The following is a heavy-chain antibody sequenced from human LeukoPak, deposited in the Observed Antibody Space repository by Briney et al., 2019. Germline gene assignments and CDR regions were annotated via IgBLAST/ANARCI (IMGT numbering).Heavy chain of an antibody. J-gene: IGHJ4*02. D-gene: IGHD1-1*01. V-gene: IGHV3-7*01. CDR1: GFTFSAYW. CDR3: ASLVNDFYVDFPFDY. Sequence: GESLRLSCAASGFTFSAYWMTWVRQAPGKGLEWVANINEGSNLKMYVDSVKGRFTISRDYTTNSLYLQMDSLRAEDTAVYYCASLVNDFYVDFPFDYWGQGTLVTVSS. CDR2: INEGSNLK.